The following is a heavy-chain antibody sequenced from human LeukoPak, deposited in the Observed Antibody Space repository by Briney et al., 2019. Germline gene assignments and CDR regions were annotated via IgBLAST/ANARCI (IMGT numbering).Heavy chain of an antibody. CDR3: ARDPSGYRNDAFDI. D-gene: IGHD1-14*01. Sequence: SETLSLTCTVSGGSINGYYWSWIRQPPGKGLEWLGYVFYSGTTHYNPSLKSRVTISVDTSKNQFSLKLSSVTAADTAVYYCARDPSGYRNDAFDIWGQGTMVTVSS. CDR2: VFYSGTT. J-gene: IGHJ3*02. V-gene: IGHV4-59*01. CDR1: GGSINGYY.